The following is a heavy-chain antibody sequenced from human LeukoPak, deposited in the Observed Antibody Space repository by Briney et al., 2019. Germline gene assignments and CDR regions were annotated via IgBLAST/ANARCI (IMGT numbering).Heavy chain of an antibody. CDR2: IYYSGST. CDR1: GGSISSSSYY. D-gene: IGHD6-13*01. J-gene: IGHJ5*02. V-gene: IGHV4-39*07. CDR3: ARALRSSSWKYNWFDP. Sequence: SETLSLTCTVSGGSISSSSYYWGWIRQPPGKGLEWIGSIYYSGSTYYNPSLKSRVTISVDTSKNQFSLKLSSVTAADTAVYYCARALRSSSWKYNWFDPWGRGTLVTVSS.